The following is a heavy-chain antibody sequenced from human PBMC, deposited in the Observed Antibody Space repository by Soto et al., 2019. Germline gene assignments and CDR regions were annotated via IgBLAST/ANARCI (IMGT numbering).Heavy chain of an antibody. J-gene: IGHJ6*02. CDR2: INGGTGQT. CDR1: GYTFSTYA. V-gene: IGHV1-3*01. Sequence: DSGKVDCKASGYTFSTYAMHWVRQAPGQSLEWMGWINGGTGQTRYSQRFQDRVTITRDTSAKTTYMDLTSLRSEDTAVYYCARGKGMEENYYYGMDVWGQGTTVTVSS. CDR3: ARGKGMEENYYYGMDV. D-gene: IGHD1-1*01.